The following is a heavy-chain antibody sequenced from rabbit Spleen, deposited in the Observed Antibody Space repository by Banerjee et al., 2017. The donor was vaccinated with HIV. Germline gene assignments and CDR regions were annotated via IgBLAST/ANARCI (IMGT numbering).Heavy chain of an antibody. CDR2: INAVTCKA. Sequence: QEQLVESGGDLVQPEGSLTLTCKASGFSFSNKAVICWVRQAPGKGLEWIACINAVTCKAVYASWAKGRFTFSKTSSTTVTLQMTSPADTATYFCTRPGYEGYGFNLWGPGTLVTVS. D-gene: IGHD6-1*01. V-gene: IGHV1S45*01. CDR1: GFSFSNKAV. CDR3: TRPGYEGYGFNL. J-gene: IGHJ4*01.